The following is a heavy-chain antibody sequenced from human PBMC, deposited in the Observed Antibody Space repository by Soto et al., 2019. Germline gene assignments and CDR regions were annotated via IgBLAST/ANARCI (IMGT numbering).Heavy chain of an antibody. CDR2: VWYDGSSK. V-gene: IGHV3-33*06. J-gene: IGHJ4*02. CDR3: AKSYCSGGSCYLDY. D-gene: IGHD2-15*01. Sequence: QVQLVESGGGVVQPGRSLRLSCAASGFTFSNYYMHWVRQAPGKGLEWLAAVWYDGSSKYSGDSVKGRFTISRDNSKNTLSLQMNRLRAEDTAVYYCAKSYCSGGSCYLDYWGQGTLVTASS. CDR1: GFTFSNYY.